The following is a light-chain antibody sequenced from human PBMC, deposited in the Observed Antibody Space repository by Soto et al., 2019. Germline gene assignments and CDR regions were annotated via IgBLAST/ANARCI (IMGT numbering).Light chain of an antibody. CDR2: KAS. Sequence: DIQMTQSPSSVSASVGDRVTITCRASQGISSWLAWYQKKPGKAPKLLIYKASTLKSGVQSRFSGSGSGTEFTLTIRSLQPDDFATYYCQHYNSYSEAFGQGTKVDIK. J-gene: IGKJ1*01. CDR1: QGISSW. V-gene: IGKV1-5*03. CDR3: QHYNSYSEA.